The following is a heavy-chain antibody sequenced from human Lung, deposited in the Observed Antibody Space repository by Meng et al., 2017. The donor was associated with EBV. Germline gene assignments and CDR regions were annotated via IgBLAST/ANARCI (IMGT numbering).Heavy chain of an antibody. CDR3: AKGRLLWFGEYAACDY. D-gene: IGHD3-10*01. Sequence: EVQLLESGGGLVQPGGSLRLSGAASGFTFSSYAMSWVRQAPGKGLEWVSAISGSGGSTYYADSVKGRFTISRDNSKNTLYLQMNSLRAEDTAVYYCAKGRLLWFGEYAACDYWGQGTLVTVSS. J-gene: IGHJ4*02. CDR2: ISGSGGST. V-gene: IGHV3-23*01. CDR1: GFTFSSYA.